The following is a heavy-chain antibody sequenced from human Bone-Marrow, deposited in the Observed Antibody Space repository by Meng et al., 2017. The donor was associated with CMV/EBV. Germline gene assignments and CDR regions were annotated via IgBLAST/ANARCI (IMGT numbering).Heavy chain of an antibody. D-gene: IGHD6-6*01. CDR3: AGVQFEQLAEEHYYYYYGMDV. J-gene: IGHJ6*02. CDR2: IYYSGST. Sequence: GSLRLSCTVSGGSISSSSYYWGWIRQPPGKGLDWIGSIYYSGSTYYNPSLMSRVTISVDTSKNQFSLKLSSVTAADTAVYYCAGVQFEQLAEEHYYYYYGMDVWGQGTTVTVSS. V-gene: IGHV4-39*07. CDR1: GGSISSSSYY.